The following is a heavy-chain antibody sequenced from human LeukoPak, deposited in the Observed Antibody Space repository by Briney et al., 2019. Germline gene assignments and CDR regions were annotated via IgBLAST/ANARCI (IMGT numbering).Heavy chain of an antibody. J-gene: IGHJ4*02. CDR1: GGSFSGYY. CDR3: ARRGYDSSGYGFDY. V-gene: IGHV4-34*01. D-gene: IGHD3-22*01. CDR2: INHSGST. Sequence: EPSETLSLTCAVYGGSFSGYYWSWIRQPPGKGLEWIGEINHSGSTNYNPSLKSRVTISVDTSKNQFFLKLSSVTAADTAVYYCARRGYDSSGYGFDYWGQGTLVTVSS.